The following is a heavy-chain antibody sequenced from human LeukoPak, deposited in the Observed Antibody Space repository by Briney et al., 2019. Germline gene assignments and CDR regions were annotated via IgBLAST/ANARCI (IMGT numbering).Heavy chain of an antibody. D-gene: IGHD3-22*01. V-gene: IGHV1-69*04. CDR3: ASGGTYYYDSSDC. CDR2: IIPIFGIA. Sequence: SVKVSCKASGGTFSSYAISWVRQAPGQGLEWMGRIIPIFGIANYAQKFQGRVTITVDKSTSTAYMELSSLRSEDTAVYYCASGGTYYYDSSDCWGRGTLVTVSS. J-gene: IGHJ4*02. CDR1: GGTFSSYA.